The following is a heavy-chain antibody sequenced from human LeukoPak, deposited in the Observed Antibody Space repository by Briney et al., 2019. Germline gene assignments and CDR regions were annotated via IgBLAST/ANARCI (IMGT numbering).Heavy chain of an antibody. CDR1: GFTFSSYS. D-gene: IGHD4-23*01. J-gene: IGHJ5*02. Sequence: GGSLRLSCAASGFTFSSYSMNWVRQAPGKGLEWVSSISSSSSYIYYADSVKGRFTISSDNAKNSLYLQMNSLRAEDTAVYYCAKNADYGDNPTWGQGTLVTVSS. CDR3: AKNADYGDNPT. V-gene: IGHV3-21*01. CDR2: ISSSSSYI.